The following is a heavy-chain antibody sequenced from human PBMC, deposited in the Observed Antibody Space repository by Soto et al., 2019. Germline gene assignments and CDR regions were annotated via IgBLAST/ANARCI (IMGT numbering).Heavy chain of an antibody. CDR2: ISYDGSNK. CDR1: GFTFSSYG. J-gene: IGHJ6*02. D-gene: IGHD3-22*01. V-gene: IGHV3-30*18. Sequence: LRLSCAASGFTFSSYGIHWVRQAPGKGLEWVAVISYDGSNKYYADSVKGRFTISRDSSKNTLYLQMNSLRAEDTAVYYCAKSSAMISYGMDVWGQGTTVTVS. CDR3: AKSSAMISYGMDV.